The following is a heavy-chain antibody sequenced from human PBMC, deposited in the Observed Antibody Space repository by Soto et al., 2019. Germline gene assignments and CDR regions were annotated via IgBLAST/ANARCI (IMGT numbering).Heavy chain of an antibody. Sequence: SETLSLTCTVSGGSISSISYYWGWIRQPPGKGLEWIGSIYYSGSTYYNPSLKSRVTISVDTSKNRFSLKLSSVTAADTAVYYCARRGITMIVVVINQGAFDIWGQGTMVTVSS. CDR2: IYYSGST. D-gene: IGHD3-22*01. V-gene: IGHV4-39*01. CDR3: ARRGITMIVVVINQGAFDI. J-gene: IGHJ3*02. CDR1: GGSISSISYY.